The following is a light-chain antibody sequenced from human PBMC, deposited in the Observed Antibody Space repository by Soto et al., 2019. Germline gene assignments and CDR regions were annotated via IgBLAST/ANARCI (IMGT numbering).Light chain of an antibody. CDR1: LSLSSSY. V-gene: IGKV3-20*01. J-gene: IGKJ2*01. CDR3: QQYGSSPPYT. Sequence: EIVLMQSPVTLSLSPGERATLSCRASLSLSSSYLAWYQQKPGQAPRLLIYGASSRATGIPDRFSGSGSGKVFTLTISRLEPEDFAVYYCQQYGSSPPYTFGQGTKLEIK. CDR2: GAS.